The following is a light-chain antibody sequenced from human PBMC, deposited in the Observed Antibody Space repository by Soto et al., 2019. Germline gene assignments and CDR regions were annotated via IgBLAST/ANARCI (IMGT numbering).Light chain of an antibody. J-gene: IGLJ1*01. CDR2: DVS. CDR1: SSDVGSYNR. Sequence: QSVLTQPPSVPGSPGQSVAISCSGTSSDVGSYNRVSWYQQPPDTAPKLMIYDVSNRPSGVPDRFSGSKSGNTASLTISGLQAEDEADYYCSSFTTSSTYVFGTGTKLTVL. V-gene: IGLV2-18*02. CDR3: SSFTTSSTYV.